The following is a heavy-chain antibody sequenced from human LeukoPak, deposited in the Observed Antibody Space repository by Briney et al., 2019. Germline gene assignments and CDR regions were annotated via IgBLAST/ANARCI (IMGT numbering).Heavy chain of an antibody. Sequence: GGSLRLSCAPSGFSSSDYYMSWIRQAQGRGLEWVSCIIRSGCTISYADSLKGRFTFSRDNAKKSLYLQMDSLRVDDTALYYCAREVTMLTSDYYFDLWGRGTLVTASS. CDR1: GFSSSDYY. J-gene: IGHJ2*01. D-gene: IGHD4-17*01. CDR2: IIRSGCTI. V-gene: IGHV3-11*04. CDR3: AREVTMLTSDYYFDL.